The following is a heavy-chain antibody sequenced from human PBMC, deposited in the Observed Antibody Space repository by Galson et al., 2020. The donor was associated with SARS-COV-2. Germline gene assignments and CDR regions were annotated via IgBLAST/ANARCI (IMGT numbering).Heavy chain of an antibody. V-gene: IGHV4-34*01. CDR3: ARGPGEILAGRLQYYNYYHGMDV. J-gene: IGHJ6*02. D-gene: IGHD3-9*01. CDR1: GGSFSGYY. Sequence: SETLSLTCAVYGGSFSGYYWSWIRQPPGKGLEWIGEINHSGHTNYNPSLKSRVTISVDTSKNHFSLRLKSVTAADTAVYYCARGPGEILAGRLQYYNYYHGMDVWGQGTTVTVSS. CDR2: INHSGHT.